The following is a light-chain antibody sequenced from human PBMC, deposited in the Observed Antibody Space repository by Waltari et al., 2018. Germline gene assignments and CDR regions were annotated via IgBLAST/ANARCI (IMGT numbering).Light chain of an antibody. CDR3: QHYISYPVT. CDR1: QSVGDL. V-gene: IGKV1-5*03. J-gene: IGKJ2*01. CDR2: KAA. Sequence: DIQMTQSPSTLSASVGDRVPITCRASQSVGDLLAWYQQKPGKAPKVLIYKAAGLASGVPSRFSGSGSGTEFTLSITSLQPDDFATYYCQHYISYPVTFGQGTKLEI.